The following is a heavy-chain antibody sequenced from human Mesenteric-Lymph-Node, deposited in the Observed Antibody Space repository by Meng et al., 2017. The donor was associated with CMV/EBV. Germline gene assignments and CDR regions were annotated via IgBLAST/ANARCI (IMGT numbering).Heavy chain of an antibody. CDR3: ARGRGSGTNEPFDY. J-gene: IGHJ4*02. D-gene: IGHD1-26*01. CDR1: EFTFDDYG. Sequence: SEFTFDDYGMSWVRQVPGKGLESVSGINWNGDSTGYADSVKGRFTISRDNAKNSLYLQMNSLRAEDTALYFCARGRGSGTNEPFDYWGQGTLVTVSS. V-gene: IGHV3-20*03. CDR2: INWNGDST.